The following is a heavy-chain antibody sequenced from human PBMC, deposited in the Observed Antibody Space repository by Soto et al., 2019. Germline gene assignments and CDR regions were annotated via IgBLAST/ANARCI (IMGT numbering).Heavy chain of an antibody. CDR3: VRESTTAGPNWFDT. V-gene: IGHV4-30-2*06. D-gene: IGHD6-13*01. J-gene: IGHJ5*02. CDR2: IYHSGST. Sequence: QLVLQESGSGLVRPSQTLSLTCSVSGGSINSGRSSWNWIRQSPGKGLEWIAYIYHSGSTYYNPSHKSRVTISVDRSENQCSLKLTSVTAADTAVYYCVRESTTAGPNWFDTWGPGILVTVSS. CDR1: GGSINSGRSS.